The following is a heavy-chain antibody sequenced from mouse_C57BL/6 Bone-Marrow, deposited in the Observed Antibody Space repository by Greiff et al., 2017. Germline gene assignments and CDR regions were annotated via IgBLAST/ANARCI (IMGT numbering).Heavy chain of an antibody. CDR2: IYPRSGNT. J-gene: IGHJ2*01. Sequence: VQLQQSGAELARPGASVKLSCQASGFTFTSYGISWVKQRTGQGLEWIGEIYPRSGNTYYNEKFKGKATLTADKSTSTTYMKLRSLTSADAAVYFCARIHYYYGCLDYWGPGTTLTVSS. CDR1: GFTFTSYG. CDR3: ARIHYYYGCLDY. V-gene: IGHV1-81*01. D-gene: IGHD1-1*01.